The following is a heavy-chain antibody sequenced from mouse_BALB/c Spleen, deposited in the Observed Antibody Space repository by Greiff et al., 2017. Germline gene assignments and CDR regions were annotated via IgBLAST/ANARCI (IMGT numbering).Heavy chain of an antibody. Sequence: LVKTGASVKISCKASGYSFTGYYMHWVKQSHGKSLAWIGYISCYNGATSYNQKFKGKATFTVDTSSSTAYMQFNSLTSEDSAVYYCARTRYYGGYFDVWGAGTTVTVSA. J-gene: IGHJ1*01. CDR3: ARTRYYGGYFDV. V-gene: IGHV1S34*01. CDR1: GYSFTGYY. D-gene: IGHD1-1*01. CDR2: ISCYNGAT.